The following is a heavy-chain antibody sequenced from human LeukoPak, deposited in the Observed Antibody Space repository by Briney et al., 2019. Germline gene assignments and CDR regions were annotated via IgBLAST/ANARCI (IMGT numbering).Heavy chain of an antibody. V-gene: IGHV4-30-4*08. Sequence: SETLSLTCTVSGGSISSGDYYWSWIRQSPVKGLEWIGYSSSTGSTYYNPSLKSRVTISVDTSKNQFSLRLTSVTAADTAVYYCARGITYFERGGYLTAYYFDNWGQGTLVTVSS. J-gene: IGHJ4*02. D-gene: IGHD3-22*01. CDR1: GGSISSGDYY. CDR3: ARGITYFERGGYLTAYYFDN. CDR2: SSSTGST.